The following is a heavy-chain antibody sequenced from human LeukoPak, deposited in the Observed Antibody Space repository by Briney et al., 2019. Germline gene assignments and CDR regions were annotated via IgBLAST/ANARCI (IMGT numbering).Heavy chain of an antibody. V-gene: IGHV3-13*01. Sequence: GGSLRLSCMVSGFTLSSYEMSWIRQAPGKGLEWVSGIGTAGEIYYPGSVKGRFTISRENAKNSLYLQMNSLRAGDTAVYYCARAAYSSTWYSRYFDLWGRGTLVTVSS. CDR1: GFTLSSYE. CDR3: ARAAYSSTWYSRYFDL. J-gene: IGHJ2*01. CDR2: IGTAGEI. D-gene: IGHD6-13*01.